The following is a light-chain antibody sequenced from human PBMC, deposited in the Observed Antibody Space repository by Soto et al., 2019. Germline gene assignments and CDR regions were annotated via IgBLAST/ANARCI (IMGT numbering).Light chain of an antibody. CDR3: AAWDDSLSGGYV. V-gene: IGLV1-47*01. CDR1: SSNIGSNY. J-gene: IGLJ1*01. CDR2: RNN. Sequence: QSVLPQPPSASGTPGQRVTISCSGSSSNIGSNYVYWYQQLPGTAPKLLIYRNNQRPSGVPDRFSGSKSGTSASLAISGLRSEDEADYYCAAWDDSLSGGYVFGTGTKVTVL.